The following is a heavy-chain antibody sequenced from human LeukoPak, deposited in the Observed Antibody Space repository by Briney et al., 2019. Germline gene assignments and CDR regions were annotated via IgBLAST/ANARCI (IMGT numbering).Heavy chain of an antibody. CDR2: IYTSGST. Sequence: KASQTLSLTCTVSGGSISSYYWSWLRQPAGKGLEWIGRIYTSGSTNYNPSLKSRVTMSVDTSKNQSSLKLSSVTAADTAVYYCARELDSRTFWSGPKGWFDPWGQGTLVTVSS. V-gene: IGHV4-4*07. D-gene: IGHD3-3*01. J-gene: IGHJ5*02. CDR3: ARELDSRTFWSGPKGWFDP. CDR1: GGSISSYY.